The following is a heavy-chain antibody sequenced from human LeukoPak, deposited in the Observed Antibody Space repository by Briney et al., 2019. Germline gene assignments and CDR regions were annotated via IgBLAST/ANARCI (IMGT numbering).Heavy chain of an antibody. CDR1: GFTFSNAW. V-gene: IGHV3-73*01. Sequence: GGSLRLSCAASGFTFSNAWMSWVRQAPGKGLEWVGRIRSKANSYATAYAASVKGRFTISRDDSKNTAYLQMNSLKTEDTAVYYCTRLDLLTTSVGFDAFDIWGQGTMVTVSS. CDR2: IRSKANSYAT. CDR3: TRLDLLTTSVGFDAFDI. J-gene: IGHJ3*02. D-gene: IGHD1-26*01.